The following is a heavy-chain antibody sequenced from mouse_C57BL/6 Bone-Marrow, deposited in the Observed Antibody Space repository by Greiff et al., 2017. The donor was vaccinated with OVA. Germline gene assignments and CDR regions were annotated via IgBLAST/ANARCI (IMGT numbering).Heavy chain of an antibody. D-gene: IGHD2-2*01. Sequence: QVQLKQPGAELVKPGASVKLSCKASGYTFTSYWITWVKQRPGQGLEWIGDIYPGSGSTNYNEKFKSKATLTVDTSSSTAYMQLSSLTSEDSAVYYCARWRVTPFAYWGQGTLVTVSA. V-gene: IGHV1-55*01. CDR1: GYTFTSYW. J-gene: IGHJ3*01. CDR2: IYPGSGST. CDR3: ARWRVTPFAY.